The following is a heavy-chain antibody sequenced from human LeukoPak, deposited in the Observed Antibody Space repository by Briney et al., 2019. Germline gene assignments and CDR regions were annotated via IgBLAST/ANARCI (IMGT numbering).Heavy chain of an antibody. CDR3: ARGVRSYDSSGRPDAFDI. CDR2: ISAYNGNT. J-gene: IGHJ3*02. D-gene: IGHD3-22*01. CDR1: GYTFTSYG. Sequence: ASVKVSCKASGYTFTSYGITWVRQAPGQGLEWMGWISAYNGNTNYSQKLQGRVTMTTDTSTSTAYMELRSLRSDDTAVYYCARGVRSYDSSGRPDAFDIWGQGTMVTVSS. V-gene: IGHV1-18*01.